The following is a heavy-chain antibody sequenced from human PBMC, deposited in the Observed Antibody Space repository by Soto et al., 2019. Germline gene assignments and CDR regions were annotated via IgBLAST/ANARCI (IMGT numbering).Heavy chain of an antibody. V-gene: IGHV3-9*01. CDR1: GFALCGYA. J-gene: IGHJ5*01. D-gene: IGHD5-12*01. CDR2: VTWSSDNI. Sequence: LSCAAPGFALCGYALHWVPPAPGKGLEWVSGVTWSSDNIDYADSVRGRFTISRDNAKNSLYLQMNSLRPEDTAFYYCAKASDIVAPGFYSWGQGTLVTVSS. CDR3: AKASDIVAPGFYS.